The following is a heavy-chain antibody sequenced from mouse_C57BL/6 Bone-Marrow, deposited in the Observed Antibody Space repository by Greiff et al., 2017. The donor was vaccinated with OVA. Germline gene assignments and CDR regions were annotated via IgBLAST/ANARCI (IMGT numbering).Heavy chain of an antibody. CDR2: IYPNNGGN. J-gene: IGHJ2*01. D-gene: IGHD1-1*01. Sequence: EVQRVESGPELVKPGASVQMSCKASGYTFTDYYMHWVKQSHGKSLEWIGYIYPNNGGNGYNQKFKGKATLTVDKSSSTANMELRSLSSEDSAVYYCAKWNYGSTLDYWGQGTTLTVSS. CDR3: AKWNYGSTLDY. CDR1: GYTFTDYY. V-gene: IGHV1-34*01.